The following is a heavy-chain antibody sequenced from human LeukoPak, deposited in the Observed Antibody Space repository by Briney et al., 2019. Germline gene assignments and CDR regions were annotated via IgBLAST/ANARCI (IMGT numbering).Heavy chain of an antibody. CDR3: ARGPHRRTYDRDNWFDP. D-gene: IGHD3-3*01. CDR2: MNPNSGNT. V-gene: IGHV1-8*02. J-gene: IGHJ5*02. Sequence: ASVKVSCKASRYTFISYDINWVRQVTGQGLEWMGWMNPNSGNTGYAQKFQGRVTMTRDMSTTTVYMELNSLRSEDTVVYYCARGPHRRTYDRDNWFDPWGQGTLVTVSS. CDR1: RYTFISYD.